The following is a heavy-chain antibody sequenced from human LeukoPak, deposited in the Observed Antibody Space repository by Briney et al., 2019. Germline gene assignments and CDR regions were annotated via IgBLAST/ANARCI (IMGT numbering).Heavy chain of an antibody. J-gene: IGHJ3*02. CDR2: IYPGDSDT. D-gene: IGHD5-12*01. CDR1: GYRLTTYW. V-gene: IGHV5-51*01. CDR3: AGHERSRWLRLPPFGAFDI. Sequence: GASLQISCKGSGYRLTTYWIGWVRPMPGKGLEWMGIIYPGDSDTRYSPSFQGQVTISADKSISTAYLQWSSLKASDTAMYYCAGHERSRWLRLPPFGAFDIWGQGTTVTISS.